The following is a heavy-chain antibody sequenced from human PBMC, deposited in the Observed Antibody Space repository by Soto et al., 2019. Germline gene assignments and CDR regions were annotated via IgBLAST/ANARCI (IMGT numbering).Heavy chain of an antibody. CDR1: GFTFSSYG. CDR2: ISYDGSNK. Sequence: QVQLVESGGGVVQPGRSLRLSCAASGFTFSSYGMHWVRQAPGKGLEWVAVISYDGSNKYYADSVKGRFTISRDNSKNTLYLQMNRLRAEDTAVYYCAKARVVVTATPDFDYWGQGTLVTVSS. D-gene: IGHD2-21*02. V-gene: IGHV3-30*18. J-gene: IGHJ4*02. CDR3: AKARVVVTATPDFDY.